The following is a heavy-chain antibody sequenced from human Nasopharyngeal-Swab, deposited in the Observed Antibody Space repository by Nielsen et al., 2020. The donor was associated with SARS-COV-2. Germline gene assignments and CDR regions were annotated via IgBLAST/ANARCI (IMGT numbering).Heavy chain of an antibody. CDR2: ISYDGSNK. D-gene: IGHD1-26*01. J-gene: IGHJ4*02. Sequence: GESLKISCAASGFTFSSYGMHWVRQAPGKGLEWVAVISYDGSNKYYADSVKGRFTISRDNSKNTLYLQMNSLRAEDTAVYYCARDRSAGVWWVRRPEPNVTAFPTDYWGQGTLVTVSS. V-gene: IGHV3-30*03. CDR1: GFTFSSYG. CDR3: ARDRSAGVWWVRRPEPNVTAFPTDY.